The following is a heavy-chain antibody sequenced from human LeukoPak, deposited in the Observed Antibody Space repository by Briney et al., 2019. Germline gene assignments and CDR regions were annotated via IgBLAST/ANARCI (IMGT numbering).Heavy chain of an antibody. CDR2: ISGSGGST. D-gene: IGHD5-18*01. CDR1: GFTFSSYA. J-gene: IGHJ4*02. CDR3: AKDRGYSYGYHYFDY. Sequence: GGSLRLSCAASGFTFSSYAMSWVRQAPGKGLEWVSAISGSGGSTYYADSVKGRFTISRDNSKNTLYLQMNSLRAEDTAVHYCAKDRGYSYGYHYFDYWGQGTLVTVSS. V-gene: IGHV3-23*01.